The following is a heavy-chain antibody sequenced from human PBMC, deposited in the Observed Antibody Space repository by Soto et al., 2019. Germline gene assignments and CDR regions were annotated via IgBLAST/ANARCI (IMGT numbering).Heavy chain of an antibody. V-gene: IGHV3-21*01. CDR1: GFTFRSYS. D-gene: IGHD6-13*01. Sequence: QRLSCAASGFTFRSYSMNWVRQAPGKGLEWVSSISSSSSYIYYADSVKGRFTISRDNAKNSLYLQMNSLRAEDTAVYYCARDGNLDIAAAGYYGMDVWGQGTTVTVSS. CDR3: ARDGNLDIAAAGYYGMDV. CDR2: ISSSSSYI. J-gene: IGHJ6*02.